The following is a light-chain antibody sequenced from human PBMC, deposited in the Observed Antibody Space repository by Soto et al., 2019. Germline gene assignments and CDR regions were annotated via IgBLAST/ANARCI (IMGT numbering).Light chain of an antibody. CDR1: QGIGTN. V-gene: IGKV3-15*01. CDR3: QQYKKWPLYT. Sequence: DIVMTQSPGTLSVSPGERATLSCRASQGIGTNLAWYQQRPGQAPRLLIYAASSRATDIPARFTGRGSGTEFTLTISSLQFEDFAVYFCQQYKKWPLYTFGQGTKLEI. J-gene: IGKJ2*01. CDR2: AAS.